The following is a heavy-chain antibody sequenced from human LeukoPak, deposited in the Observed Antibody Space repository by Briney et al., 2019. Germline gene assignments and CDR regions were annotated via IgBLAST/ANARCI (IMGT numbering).Heavy chain of an antibody. J-gene: IGHJ5*02. Sequence: SETLSLTCAVYGGSFSGYYWSWIRQLPGKGLEWIGEINHSGSTNYNPSLKSRVTISVDTSKNQFSLKLSSVTAADTAVYYCARASVEFGWFDPWGQGTLVTVSS. CDR1: GGSFSGYY. CDR2: INHSGST. V-gene: IGHV4-34*01. CDR3: ARASVEFGWFDP. D-gene: IGHD3-16*01.